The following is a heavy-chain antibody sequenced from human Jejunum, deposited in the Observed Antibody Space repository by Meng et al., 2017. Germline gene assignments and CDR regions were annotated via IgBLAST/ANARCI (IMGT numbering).Heavy chain of an antibody. D-gene: IGHD3-10*01. Sequence: GESLKISCEASEFPFSSRWMSWVRQAPGKGLEWVANIREDGNEKQYVDSVKGRFTVSRDNAYNSLYLQMNSLGAEDTAVYYCAKNRFGSGPPEYWGQGTLVTVSS. J-gene: IGHJ4*02. CDR1: EFPFSSRW. CDR2: IREDGNEK. CDR3: AKNRFGSGPPEY. V-gene: IGHV3-7*01.